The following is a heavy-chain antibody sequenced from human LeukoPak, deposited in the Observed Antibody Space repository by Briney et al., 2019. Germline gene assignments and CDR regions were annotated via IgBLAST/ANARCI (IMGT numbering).Heavy chain of an antibody. V-gene: IGHV4-59*01. J-gene: IGHJ4*02. CDR1: GDSISTYY. D-gene: IGHD5-12*01. CDR3: ARGVAGYGPYDY. CDR2: MYYSGST. Sequence: SETLSLTCTVSGDSISTYYWSWIRQPPGKGMEWIGYMYYSGSTNYNPFLKSRVTISLDTPKNQFSLRLNSVTAADTAVYYCARGVAGYGPYDYWGQGTLVTVSS.